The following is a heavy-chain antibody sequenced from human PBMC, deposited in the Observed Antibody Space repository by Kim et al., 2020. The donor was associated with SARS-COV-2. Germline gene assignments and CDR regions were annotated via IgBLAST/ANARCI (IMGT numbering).Heavy chain of an antibody. J-gene: IGHJ6*02. D-gene: IGHD3-10*01. CDR3: ARDSSRGGSGSYYRPYYYGMDV. Sequence: SETLSLTCTVSGGSISSYYWSWIRQPPGKGLEWIGYIYYSGSTNYNPSLKSRVTISVDTSKNQFSLKLSSVTAADTAVYYCARDSSRGGSGSYYRPYYYGMDVWGQGTTVTVSS. CDR2: IYYSGST. CDR1: GGSISSYY. V-gene: IGHV4-59*13.